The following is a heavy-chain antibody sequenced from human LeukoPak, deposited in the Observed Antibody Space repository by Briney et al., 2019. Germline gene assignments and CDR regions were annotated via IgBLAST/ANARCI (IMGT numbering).Heavy chain of an antibody. CDR1: AFSLSAYN. CDR2: IGSISTPI. D-gene: IGHD3-16*01. Sequence: GGSLRLSCAASAFSLSAYNMNWVRQAPGKGLEWISYIGSISTPIYYADSVKGRVTISRDNAKNSLFLQMNSLRAEDTSVYYCARVWGRPHWYFDLWGRGTLVTVSS. V-gene: IGHV3-48*01. J-gene: IGHJ2*01. CDR3: ARVWGRPHWYFDL.